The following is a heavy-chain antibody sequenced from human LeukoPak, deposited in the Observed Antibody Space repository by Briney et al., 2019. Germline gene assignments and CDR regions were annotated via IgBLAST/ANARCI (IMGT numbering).Heavy chain of an antibody. D-gene: IGHD4-17*01. J-gene: IGHJ3*02. V-gene: IGHV4-39*01. CDR1: SGSISSSSYY. CDR2: IYYSGST. CDR3: ASNYGDYVENAFDI. Sequence: SETLSLTCTVSSGSISSSSYYWGWIRQPPGKGLEWIGSIYYSGSTYYNPSLKSRVTISVDTSKNQFSLKLSSVTAADTAVYYCASNYGDYVENAFDIWGQGTMVTVSS.